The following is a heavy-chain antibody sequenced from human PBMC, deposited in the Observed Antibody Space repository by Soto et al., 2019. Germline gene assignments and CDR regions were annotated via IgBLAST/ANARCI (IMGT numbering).Heavy chain of an antibody. D-gene: IGHD3-10*01. CDR3: AAQEDYYGSGIDYFDY. Sequence: QMQLVQSGPEVKKPGTSVKVSCKASGFTFTSSAMQWVRQARGQRLEWIRWIVVGSGNTNYAQKFQERVTITRDMSTSTAYMELSSLRSEDTAVYYCAAQEDYYGSGIDYFDYWGQGTLVTVSS. CDR2: IVVGSGNT. CDR1: GFTFTSSA. J-gene: IGHJ4*02. V-gene: IGHV1-58*02.